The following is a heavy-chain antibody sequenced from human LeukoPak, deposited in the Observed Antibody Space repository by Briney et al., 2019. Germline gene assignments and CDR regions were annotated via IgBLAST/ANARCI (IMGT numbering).Heavy chain of an antibody. J-gene: IGHJ4*02. CDR1: GFMFSVYG. Sequence: GRSLRLSCVASGFMFSVYGMHWVRQAPGKGLEWVSSISSSNTYIYYAESVKGRFTISRDNAKNSLYLQMNSLRAEDTAVYYCARDPLGRAADYWGQGSLVTVSS. CDR2: ISSSNTYI. V-gene: IGHV3-21*01. D-gene: IGHD7-27*01. CDR3: ARDPLGRAADY.